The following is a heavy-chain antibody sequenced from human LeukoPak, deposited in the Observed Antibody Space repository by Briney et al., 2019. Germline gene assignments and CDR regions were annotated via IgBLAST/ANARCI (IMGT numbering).Heavy chain of an antibody. V-gene: IGHV4-4*07. Sequence: SETLSLTCTVSGGSISSYYWSSIRQPAGKGLEWIGRIYTSGSTNYNPSLKSRVTMSVDTSKNQFSLKLSSVTAADTAVYYCARDQGSYGSGSYLGYWGQGTLVTVSS. CDR3: ARDQGSYGSGSYLGY. D-gene: IGHD3-10*01. J-gene: IGHJ4*02. CDR1: GGSISSYY. CDR2: IYTSGST.